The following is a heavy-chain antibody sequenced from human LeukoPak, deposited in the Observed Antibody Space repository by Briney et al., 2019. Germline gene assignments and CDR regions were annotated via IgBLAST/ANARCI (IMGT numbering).Heavy chain of an antibody. CDR3: ARVGRQEKFLNYYYYGMDA. Sequence: SVKVSCKASGGTLRSYAISWVRQAPGQGLEWMGGIIPLFGAANYAQKFQGRVTITADESTSTAYMEVSSLRYEDTAIYYCARVGRQEKFLNYYYYGMDAWGEGTTVTVSS. V-gene: IGHV1-69*13. CDR1: GGTLRSYA. CDR2: IIPLFGAA. J-gene: IGHJ6*04. D-gene: IGHD6-6*01.